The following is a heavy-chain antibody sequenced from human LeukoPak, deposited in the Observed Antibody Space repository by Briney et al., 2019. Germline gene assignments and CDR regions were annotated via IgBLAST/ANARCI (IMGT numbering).Heavy chain of an antibody. D-gene: IGHD2-2*01. J-gene: IGHJ6*02. CDR2: IYYSGST. V-gene: IGHV4-39*01. CDR3: ARRPLGYCSSTSCYRYYYYGMDV. CDR1: GGSISSSSYY. Sequence: IPSETLSLTCTVSGGSISSSSYYWGWIRQPPGKGLEWIGSIYYSGSTYYNPSLKSRVTISVDTSKNQFSLKLSSVTAADTAVYYCARRPLGYCSSTSCYRYYYYGMDVWAKGPRSPSP.